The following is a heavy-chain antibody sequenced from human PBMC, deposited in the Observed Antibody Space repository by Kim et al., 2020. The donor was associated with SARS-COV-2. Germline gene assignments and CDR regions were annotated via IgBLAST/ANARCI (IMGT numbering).Heavy chain of an antibody. V-gene: IGHV3-33*06. CDR3: AKGDRGD. D-gene: IGHD2-15*01. J-gene: IGHJ4*02. Sequence: DGSNKYYADSVKGRFTISRDNSKNTLYLQMNSLRAEDTAVYYCAKGDRGDWGQGTLVTVSS. CDR2: DGSNK.